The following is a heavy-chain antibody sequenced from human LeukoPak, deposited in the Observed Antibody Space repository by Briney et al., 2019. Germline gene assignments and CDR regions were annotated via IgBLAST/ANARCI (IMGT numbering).Heavy chain of an antibody. CDR3: AKLEGIVVVPASWFDP. D-gene: IGHD2-2*01. CDR2: ISVSGGST. CDR1: GFTFDDYA. V-gene: IGHV3-23*01. J-gene: IGHJ5*01. Sequence: PGGSLRLSCAPSGFTFDDYAMHWVRQAPGKGLEWVSAISVSGGSTYYAHSVKGRFTISRDNSKNTLYLQMNSLRAEDTAVYYCAKLEGIVVVPASWFDPWGQGTLVTVSS.